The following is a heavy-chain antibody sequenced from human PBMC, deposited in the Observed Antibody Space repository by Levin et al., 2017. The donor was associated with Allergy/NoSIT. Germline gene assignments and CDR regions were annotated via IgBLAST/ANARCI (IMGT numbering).Heavy chain of an antibody. J-gene: IGHJ4*02. V-gene: IGHV1-46*01. CDR3: ARGHQLGPLDY. CDR1: GYAFIDYF. D-gene: IGHD2-2*01. Sequence: GESLKISCQASGYAFIDYFIYWVRQAPGQGLEWMAAINPSDGSTTYPPKFRGRVTMTRYTSTGTVHMELNRLTSDDTAVYFCARGHQLGPLDYWGQGTLVTVSS. CDR2: INPSDGST.